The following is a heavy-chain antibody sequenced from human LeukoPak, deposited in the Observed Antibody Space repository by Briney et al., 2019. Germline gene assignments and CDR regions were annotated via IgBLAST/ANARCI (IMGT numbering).Heavy chain of an antibody. CDR2: IYYSGST. V-gene: IGHV4-59*01. Sequence: PSETLSLTCTVSGGSISSYYWSWIRQPPGKGLGWIGYIYYSGSTNYNPSLKSRVTISVDTSKNQFSLKLSSVTAADTAVYYCARDRDYGDYQYAFDIWGQGTMVTVSS. J-gene: IGHJ3*02. CDR3: ARDRDYGDYQYAFDI. D-gene: IGHD4-17*01. CDR1: GGSISSYY.